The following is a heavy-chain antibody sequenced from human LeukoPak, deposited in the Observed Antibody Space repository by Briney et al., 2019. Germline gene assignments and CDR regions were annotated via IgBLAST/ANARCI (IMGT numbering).Heavy chain of an antibody. CDR1: GFTFSTYW. CDR3: AKDSFSSR. CDR2: ISGSGVST. D-gene: IGHD2-2*01. Sequence: PGGSLRLSCAASGFTFSTYWMHWVRQTPGKGLVWVSSISGSGVSTFYADPVKGRFTISRDNSKNTLYLHMNSLSAEDTAIYYCAKDSFSSRWGQGTLVTVSS. V-gene: IGHV3-23*01. J-gene: IGHJ4*02.